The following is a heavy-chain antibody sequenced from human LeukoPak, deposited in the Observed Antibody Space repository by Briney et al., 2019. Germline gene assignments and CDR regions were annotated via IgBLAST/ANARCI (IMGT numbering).Heavy chain of an antibody. CDR1: GGSFSGYY. V-gene: IGHV4-34*01. CDR2: INHSGST. Sequence: SETLSLTCAVYGGSFSGYYWSWIRQPPGKGLEWIGEINHSGSTNYNPSLKSRVTISVDTSKNQFSLKLSSVTAADTAVYYCARAYSSSWYYNWFDPWGQGTLVTVSS. CDR3: ARAYSSSWYYNWFDP. J-gene: IGHJ5*02. D-gene: IGHD6-13*01.